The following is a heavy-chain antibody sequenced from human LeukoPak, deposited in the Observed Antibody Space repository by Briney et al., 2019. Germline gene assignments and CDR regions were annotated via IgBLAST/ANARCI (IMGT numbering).Heavy chain of an antibody. J-gene: IGHJ4*02. D-gene: IGHD7-27*01. CDR2: IYPDDSDT. V-gene: IGHV5-51*01. CDR3: ARGVGTGVDVY. CDR1: GYTFTNYW. Sequence: GESLKISCKTSGYTFTNYWIGWVRQMPGKGLEWMGIIYPDDSDTRYSPSFQGQVTISADKSITTAYLQWSSLKVSDTAMYYRARGVGTGVDVYWGQGSLVTVSS.